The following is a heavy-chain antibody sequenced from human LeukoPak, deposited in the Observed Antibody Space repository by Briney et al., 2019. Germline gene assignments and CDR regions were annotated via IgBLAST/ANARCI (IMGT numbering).Heavy chain of an antibody. V-gene: IGHV3-23*01. CDR1: GFTFSTSG. J-gene: IGHJ4*02. Sequence: PGGSLRLSCAGSGFTFSTSGMTWVRQAPGKGLEWVSGITGNGGKTYYADSVKGRFTISRDNSKNTLYLQMDSLRADDTAVYYCAKDWRIWGQGTLVTVSS. CDR3: AKDWRI. D-gene: IGHD3-3*01. CDR2: ITGNGGKT.